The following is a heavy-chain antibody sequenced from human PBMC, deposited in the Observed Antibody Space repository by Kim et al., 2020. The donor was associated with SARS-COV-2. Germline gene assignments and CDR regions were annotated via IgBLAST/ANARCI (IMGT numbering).Heavy chain of an antibody. CDR2: ISGSGGST. CDR1: GFTFSSYA. V-gene: IGHV3-23*01. J-gene: IGHJ4*02. Sequence: GGSLRLSCAASGFTFSSYAMSWVRQAPGKGLEWVSAISGSGGSTYYADAVKDRFTISRDNSKKTLYLQIRSLRAEDTAVYYCAKDNDFCDSSGLFDYWGQGTLVTVSP. CDR3: AKDNDFCDSSGLFDY. D-gene: IGHD3-22*01.